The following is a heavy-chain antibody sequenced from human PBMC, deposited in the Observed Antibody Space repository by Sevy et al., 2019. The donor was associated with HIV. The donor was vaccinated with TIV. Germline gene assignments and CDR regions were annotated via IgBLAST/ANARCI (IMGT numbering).Heavy chain of an antibody. Sequence: GGSLRLSCAASGFPFHDHAMHWVRQSPGKGLEWVSGISCNSGSIGYADSVKGRFTISRDNAKQSIYLQMNNLRPDDTAFYYRANDLNRGCAGINCYSYYYYYYRLDFWGQGTTVTVSS. CDR2: ISCNSGSI. CDR1: GFPFHDHA. J-gene: IGHJ6*02. V-gene: IGHV3-9*01. CDR3: ANDLNRGCAGINCYSYYYYYYRLDF. D-gene: IGHD2-21*01.